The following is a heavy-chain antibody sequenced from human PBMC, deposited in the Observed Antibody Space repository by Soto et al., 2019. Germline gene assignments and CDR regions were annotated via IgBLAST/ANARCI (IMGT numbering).Heavy chain of an antibody. CDR1: GFTVSSYW. D-gene: IGHD3-22*01. Sequence: GGSLRLSCAASGFTVSSYWMGWVRQARGRGLEWVASIKQDGGEKYYVDSVKGRFTISRDNAKNSLYLQMNSLRAEDTAVYYCATSPYYYDLSGSYPMLYAFDIWGQGTMFT. V-gene: IGHV3-7*03. CDR2: IKQDGGEK. CDR3: ATSPYYYDLSGSYPMLYAFDI. J-gene: IGHJ3*02.